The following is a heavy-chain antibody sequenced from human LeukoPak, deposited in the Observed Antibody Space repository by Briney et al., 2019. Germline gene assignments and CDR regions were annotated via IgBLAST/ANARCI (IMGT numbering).Heavy chain of an antibody. D-gene: IGHD4-23*01. CDR2: ITTRGDAI. CDR3: ARKNYGGNSPLDY. V-gene: IGHV3-48*04. CDR1: GFTFSSYS. Sequence: PGGSLGLSCAASGFTFSSYSMNWVRQAPGKGLEWVSYITTRGDAIYYADPVKGRFTISRDNAKNSLYLQMNSLRAEDTAVYYCARKNYGGNSPLDYWGQGTLVTVSS. J-gene: IGHJ4*02.